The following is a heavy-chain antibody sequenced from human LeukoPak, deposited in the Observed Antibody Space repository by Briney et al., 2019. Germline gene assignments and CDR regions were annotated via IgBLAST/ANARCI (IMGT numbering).Heavy chain of an antibody. Sequence: GGSLRLSCAASGFTFSDYYMSWIRQAPGKGLEGVSYISSSGSTIYYADSVKGRFTISRDNAKNSLYLQMNSLRAEDTAVYYCARDYYDSSGYYYFDYWGQGTLVTVSS. V-gene: IGHV3-11*01. D-gene: IGHD3-22*01. CDR3: ARDYYDSSGYYYFDY. CDR2: ISSSGSTI. J-gene: IGHJ4*02. CDR1: GFTFSDYY.